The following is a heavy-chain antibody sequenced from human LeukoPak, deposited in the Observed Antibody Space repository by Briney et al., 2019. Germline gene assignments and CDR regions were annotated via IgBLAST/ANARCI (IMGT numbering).Heavy chain of an antibody. D-gene: IGHD3-10*01. CDR3: ARVESSGSFDY. V-gene: IGHV3-7*01. CDR2: INHNGNVN. J-gene: IGHJ4*02. Sequence: PGGSLRLSCAASGFTFSSYWMNWARQAPGKGLEWVASINHNGNVNYYVDSVKGRFTISRDNAKNSLYLQMSNLRAEDTAVYYCARVESSGSFDYWGQGTLVTVSS. CDR1: GFTFSSYW.